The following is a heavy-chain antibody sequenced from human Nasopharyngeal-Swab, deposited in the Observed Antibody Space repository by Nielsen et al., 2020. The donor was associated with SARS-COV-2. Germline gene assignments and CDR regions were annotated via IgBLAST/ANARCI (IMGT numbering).Heavy chain of an antibody. CDR1: GFTFSNYA. D-gene: IGHD6-19*01. J-gene: IGHJ4*02. V-gene: IGHV3-23*01. CDR2: ISGSGAHT. CDR3: AKDGGGWLTSGWYYFDF. Sequence: GESLKISCAASGFTFSNYAMTWVRQAPESGLEWVSSISGSGAHTYYADSVKGRFTISRDNSKNTVFLQMNSLRAEDTALFFCAKDGGGWLTSGWYYFDFWGQGSQVTVSS.